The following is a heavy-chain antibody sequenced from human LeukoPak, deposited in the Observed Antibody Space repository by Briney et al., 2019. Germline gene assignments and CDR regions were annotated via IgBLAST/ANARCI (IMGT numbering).Heavy chain of an antibody. D-gene: IGHD3-10*01. CDR3: AKDFGSGSYYSPFDY. V-gene: IGHV3-9*01. CDR2: ISWNSGSI. CDR1: GFTFDHYA. J-gene: IGHJ4*02. Sequence: GGSLRLSCAASGFTFDHYAMHWVRQAPGKGLEWVSGISWNSGSIGYADSVKGRFTISRDNAKNSLYLQMNSLRAEDTALYYCAKDFGSGSYYSPFDYWGQGTLVTVSS.